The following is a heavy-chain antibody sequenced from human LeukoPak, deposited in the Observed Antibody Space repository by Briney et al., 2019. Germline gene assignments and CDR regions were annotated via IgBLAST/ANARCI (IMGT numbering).Heavy chain of an antibody. J-gene: IGHJ3*02. CDR3: AKEGLYTASAGAFDI. CDR2: IRYDGSNK. V-gene: IGHV3-30*02. Sequence: GGSLRLSCAASGFTFSSYGMHWVRQAPGKGLEWVAFIRYDGSNKYYADSVKGRFTISRDNSKNTLYLQMNSLRAEDTAVYYCAKEGLYTASAGAFDIWGQGTMVTVSS. CDR1: GFTFSSYG. D-gene: IGHD5-18*01.